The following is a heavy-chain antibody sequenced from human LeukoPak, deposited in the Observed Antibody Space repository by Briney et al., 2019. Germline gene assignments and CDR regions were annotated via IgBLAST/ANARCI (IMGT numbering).Heavy chain of an antibody. Sequence: GGSLRLSCAGSGFTFNRFGIHWVRQAPGKGLEGVALICYDGNDHWYGDSAKGRFTISRDNSRDRVYLQMDGLRDEDTAVYYCARWRIVGHDAFDLWGQGTMVTVSS. CDR2: ICYDGNDH. D-gene: IGHD2-15*01. J-gene: IGHJ3*01. CDR3: ARWRIVGHDAFDL. V-gene: IGHV3-33*01. CDR1: GFTFNRFG.